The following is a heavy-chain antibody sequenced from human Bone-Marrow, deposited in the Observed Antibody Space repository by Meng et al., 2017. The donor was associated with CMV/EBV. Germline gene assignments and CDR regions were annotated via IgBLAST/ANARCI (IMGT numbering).Heavy chain of an antibody. CDR1: GFTFTSFT. CDR3: ARDDYTWSRDY. Sequence: GESLKISCAASGFTFTSFTMSWVRQAPGKGLEWVSLISSGRKYILYADSVRGRFTISRDDAENSVHLQMNSLRAEDTGIYFCARDDYTWSRDYWGQGTLVTVSS. D-gene: IGHD4-11*01. J-gene: IGHJ4*02. V-gene: IGHV3-21*06. CDR2: ISSGRKYI.